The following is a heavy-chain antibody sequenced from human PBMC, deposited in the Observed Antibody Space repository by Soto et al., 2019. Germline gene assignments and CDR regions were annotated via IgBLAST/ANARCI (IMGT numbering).Heavy chain of an antibody. J-gene: IGHJ5*02. CDR3: ARLVGVGVTTQYNWFDP. Sequence: PSETLSLTCTVSGVTISSSSYYWGWLRQRPGKGLEWSGSIYYSGSTYYNPSLTRRVTISVDTPKNQFSLKLSSVTAADTAVYYCARLVGVGVTTQYNWFDPWGQGPLLTVSS. D-gene: IGHD4-4*01. CDR2: IYYSGST. CDR1: GVTISSSSYY. V-gene: IGHV4-39*01.